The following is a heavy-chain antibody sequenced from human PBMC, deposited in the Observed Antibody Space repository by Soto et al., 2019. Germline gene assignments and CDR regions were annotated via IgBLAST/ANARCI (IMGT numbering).Heavy chain of an antibody. J-gene: IGHJ5*02. CDR1: GGSISSSSYY. D-gene: IGHD3-10*01. V-gene: IGHV4-39*01. CDR2: IYYSGST. CDR3: ARSGYYGSGSYYPRNWFDP. Sequence: SETLSLTCTVSGGSISSSSYYWGWIRQPPGKGLEWIGSIYYSGSTYYNPSLKSRVTISVDTSKNQFSLKLSSVTAADTAVYYCARSGYYGSGSYYPRNWFDPWGQGTLVTVSS.